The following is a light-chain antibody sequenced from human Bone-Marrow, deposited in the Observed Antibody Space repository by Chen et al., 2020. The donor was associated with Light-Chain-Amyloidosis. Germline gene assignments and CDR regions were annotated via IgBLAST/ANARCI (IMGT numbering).Light chain of an antibody. V-gene: IGLV3-21*02. CDR1: NIGSTS. J-gene: IGLJ3*02. CDR2: GDS. CDR3: QVWDRSSDRPV. Sequence: SYVLTQSSSVAAASGQTATLACGGNNIGSTSVHWYQQTPGQAPLLVVYGDSDRPSGIPERLSGSNSGNTATLTISRVEAGDEADYYCQVWDRSSDRPVFGGGTKLTVL.